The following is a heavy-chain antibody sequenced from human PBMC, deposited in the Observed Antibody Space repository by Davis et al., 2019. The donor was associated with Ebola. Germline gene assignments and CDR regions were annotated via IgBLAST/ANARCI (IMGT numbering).Heavy chain of an antibody. D-gene: IGHD3-10*01. V-gene: IGHV3-33*08. Sequence: GESLKISCAASGFTFSSYSMNWVRQAPGKGLEWVAVIWYDGSNKYYADSVKGRFTISRDNSKNTLYLQMNSLRAEDTAVYYCARDKAAHNRMARYYFDYWGQGTLVTVSS. CDR3: ARDKAAHNRMARYYFDY. CDR1: GFTFSSYS. J-gene: IGHJ4*02. CDR2: IWYDGSNK.